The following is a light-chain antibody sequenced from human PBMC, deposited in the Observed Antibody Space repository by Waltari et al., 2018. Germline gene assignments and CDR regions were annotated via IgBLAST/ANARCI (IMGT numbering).Light chain of an antibody. CDR2: GSS. V-gene: IGLV1-40*01. Sequence: QSVLTQPPSVSGAPGQRVTISCTGSGSNIGAGYDVHWYQQLPRAAPKLLIYGSSSRPLGVPDRFFGSTSGTSASLAIIGLQAEDEADYYYQSYDTSLSVVFGGGTKLTVL. CDR3: QSYDTSLSVV. CDR1: GSNIGAGYD. J-gene: IGLJ3*02.